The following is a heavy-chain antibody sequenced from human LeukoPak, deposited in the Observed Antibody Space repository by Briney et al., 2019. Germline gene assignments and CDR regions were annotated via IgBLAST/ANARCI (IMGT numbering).Heavy chain of an antibody. CDR2: IYTSGST. Sequence: KTSETLSLTCTVSGGSISSYYWSWIRQPAGKGLEWIGRIYTSGSTNYNPSLKSRVTMSVDTSKNQFSLKVSSVTPEDTAVYYCAREPLLWFGNGKDAFDIWGQGTMVTVSS. D-gene: IGHD3-10*01. V-gene: IGHV4-4*07. J-gene: IGHJ3*02. CDR3: AREPLLWFGNGKDAFDI. CDR1: GGSISSYY.